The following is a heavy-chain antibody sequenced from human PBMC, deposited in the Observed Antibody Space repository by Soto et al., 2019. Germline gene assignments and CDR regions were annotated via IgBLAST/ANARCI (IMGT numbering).Heavy chain of an antibody. J-gene: IGHJ6*02. D-gene: IGHD6-13*01. CDR1: GGSISSYY. CDR2: IYYSGST. Sequence: SETLSLTCTGSGGSISSYYWSWIRQPPGKGLEWIGYIYYSGSTNYNPSLKSRVTISVDTSKNQFSLKLSSVTAADTAVYYCARDGIAAAGKDYYYGMDVWGQGTTVTVSS. V-gene: IGHV4-59*01. CDR3: ARDGIAAAGKDYYYGMDV.